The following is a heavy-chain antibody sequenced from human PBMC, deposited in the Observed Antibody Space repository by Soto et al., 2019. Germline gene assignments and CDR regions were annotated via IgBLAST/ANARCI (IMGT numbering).Heavy chain of an antibody. V-gene: IGHV1-69*15. CDR2: IIPIFGTT. Sequence: QVHLVQSGAEVKKPGSSVNVSCKASGSTFSNYAITWVRQAPGQGLEWVGRIIPIFGTTNVAQKFQGRVTITADESTTTAYRELSGLRSDDTAVYYCAKDGGADGYFGNWLDPWGQGTLVTVSS. D-gene: IGHD5-12*01. J-gene: IGHJ5*02. CDR1: GSTFSNYA. CDR3: AKDGGADGYFGNWLDP.